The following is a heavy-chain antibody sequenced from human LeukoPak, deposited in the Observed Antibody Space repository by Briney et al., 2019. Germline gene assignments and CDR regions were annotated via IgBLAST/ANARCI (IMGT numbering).Heavy chain of an antibody. CDR3: ARGSKDHAFDI. V-gene: IGHV3-64*01. D-gene: IGHD6-13*01. CDR2: ISSNGGST. CDR1: GFTFSSYA. Sequence: PGGSLRLSCAASGFTFSSYAMHWVRQAPRKGLEYVSAISSNGGSTYYANSVKGRFTISRDNSKNTLYLQMGSLRAEDMAVYYCARGSKDHAFDIWGQGTMVTVSS. J-gene: IGHJ3*02.